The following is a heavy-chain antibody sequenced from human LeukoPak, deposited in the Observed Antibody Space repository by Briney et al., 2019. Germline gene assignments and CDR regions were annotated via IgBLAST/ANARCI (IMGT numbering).Heavy chain of an antibody. J-gene: IGHJ4*02. V-gene: IGHV3-21*01. D-gene: IGHD6-6*01. CDR1: GFTFSSYS. CDR3: ARDSSSGTVNFDY. CDR2: ISSSSSYI. Sequence: SGGSLRLSCAACGFTFSSYSMIGVRQAPGKGLEWVSSISSSSSYIYYADSVKGRFTISRDNAKNSPYLQMNSLRAEDTAVYYCARDSSSGTVNFDYWGQGTLVTVSS.